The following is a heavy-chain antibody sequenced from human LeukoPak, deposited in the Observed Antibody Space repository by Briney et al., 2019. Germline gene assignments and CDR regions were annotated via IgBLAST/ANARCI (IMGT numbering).Heavy chain of an antibody. CDR1: GASISSFY. D-gene: IGHD1-1*01. Sequence: PSETLSLTCTVSGASISSFYLSWVRQPPGEGLEWIGSISNGGSTNYNPSLKSRVTISVDTSQSQLSLKVNSVTAADTAVYSCVKLQPITVQWAFDIWGQGAMVSVSS. CDR2: ISNGGST. J-gene: IGHJ3*02. CDR3: VKLQPITVQWAFDI. V-gene: IGHV4-59*01.